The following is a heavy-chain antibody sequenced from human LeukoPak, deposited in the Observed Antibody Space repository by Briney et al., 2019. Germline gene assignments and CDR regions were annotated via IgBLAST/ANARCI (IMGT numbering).Heavy chain of an antibody. J-gene: IGHJ4*02. Sequence: SETLSLTCTVSGGSISSYYWSWIRQPPGKGLEWIGYIYYSGSTNYNPSLQSRVTMSVDTSKNQFSLKLSSVTAADTAMYYCARRTGSYYGRFDYWGQGTLVSVSS. D-gene: IGHD1-26*01. CDR2: IYYSGST. V-gene: IGHV4-59*08. CDR1: GGSISSYY. CDR3: ARRTGSYYGRFDY.